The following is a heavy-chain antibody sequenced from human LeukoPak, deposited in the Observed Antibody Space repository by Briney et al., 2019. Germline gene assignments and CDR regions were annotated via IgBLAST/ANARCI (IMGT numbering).Heavy chain of an antibody. J-gene: IGHJ6*02. V-gene: IGHV1-18*01. CDR1: GYTFTSYG. CDR2: ISAYNGNT. CDR3: ARVGRYFDWYPQSYYYSMDV. D-gene: IGHD3-9*01. Sequence: GASVKVSCKASGYTFTSYGISWVRQAPGQGLEWMGWISAYNGNTNYAQKLQGRVTMTTDTSTSTAYMELRSLRSDDTAVYYCARVGRYFDWYPQSYYYSMDVWGQGTTVTVSS.